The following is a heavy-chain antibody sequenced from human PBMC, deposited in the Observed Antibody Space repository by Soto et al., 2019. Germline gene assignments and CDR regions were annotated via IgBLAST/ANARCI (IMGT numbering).Heavy chain of an antibody. D-gene: IGHD3-10*01. V-gene: IGHV3-9*01. Sequence: GGSLRLSCAASGFTFDDYAMHWVRQAPGKGLEWVSGISWNSGSIGYADSVKGRFTISRDNAKNSLYLQMNSLRAEDTALYYCAKDGGAGITSNWFDPWGQGTLVTVSS. J-gene: IGHJ5*02. CDR1: GFTFDDYA. CDR2: ISWNSGSI. CDR3: AKDGGAGITSNWFDP.